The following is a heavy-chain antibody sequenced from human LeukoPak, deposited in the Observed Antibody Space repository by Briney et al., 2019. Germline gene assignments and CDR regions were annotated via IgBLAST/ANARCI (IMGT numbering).Heavy chain of an antibody. D-gene: IGHD1-1*01. CDR3: ARVGDWNDLVY. CDR2: IHYSGST. J-gene: IGHJ4*02. V-gene: IGHV4-59*01. Sequence: PSETLSLTCTVSGGSISNYYWNWIRQPPGKGLEWIAYIHYSGSTKYNPSLRSRVTISIDTSKKQFSLKVTSVTAADTAVYYCARVGDWNDLVYWGQGTLVIVSS. CDR1: GGSISNYY.